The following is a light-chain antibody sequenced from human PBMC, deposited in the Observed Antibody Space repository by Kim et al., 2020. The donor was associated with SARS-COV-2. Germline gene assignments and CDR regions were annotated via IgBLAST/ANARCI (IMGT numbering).Light chain of an antibody. Sequence: DIQMTQSPSTLSASVGDRVTITCRASQSIRTWLAWYQQKPGRAPKLLIYKVSNLENGVPSRFSGSGSGTEFTLTISSLQPDDFATYYCQHYDTYSRTFGPGTKVDIK. CDR1: QSIRTW. V-gene: IGKV1-5*03. CDR2: KVS. J-gene: IGKJ1*01. CDR3: QHYDTYSRT.